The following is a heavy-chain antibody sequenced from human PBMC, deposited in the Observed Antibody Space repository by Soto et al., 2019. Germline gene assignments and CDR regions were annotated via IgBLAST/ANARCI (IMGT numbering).Heavy chain of an antibody. J-gene: IGHJ4*02. D-gene: IGHD6-13*01. V-gene: IGHV3-74*01. CDR2: IDTSGHST. CDR3: AKDSWYFDL. Sequence: LRLSCEASGFVFTNFWMHWVRHVPGKGLVWVARIDTSGHSTNYAESVKGRFTISRDNAKNTVSLQMNSLRVEDTGVYYCAKDSWYFDLWSQGSQVTVSS. CDR1: GFVFTNFW.